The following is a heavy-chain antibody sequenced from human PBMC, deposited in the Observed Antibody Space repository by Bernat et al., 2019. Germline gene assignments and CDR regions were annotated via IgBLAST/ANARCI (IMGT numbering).Heavy chain of an antibody. J-gene: IGHJ5*02. D-gene: IGHD3-3*01. Sequence: QVQLQESGPGLVKPSQTLSLTCTVSGGSISSGDYYWSWIRQPPGKGLEWIGYIYYRGSTYYNPSLTSRVTISVDTSKNQFYLKLRSVTAADTAVYYCAVGWSGYPFDPWGQGTLVTVSS. V-gene: IGHV4-30-4*01. CDR1: GGSISSGDYY. CDR2: IYYRGST. CDR3: AVGWSGYPFDP.